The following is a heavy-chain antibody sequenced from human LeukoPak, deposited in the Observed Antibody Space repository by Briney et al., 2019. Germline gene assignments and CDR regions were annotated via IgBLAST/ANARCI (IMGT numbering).Heavy chain of an antibody. Sequence: GKSLRLSCVASGFGFSGYGMHWVRQAPGKGLEWVAVIWFDGNKKFYGDSVKGRFTISRDNSQNTLYLQMSRLGPDDTAVYYCAKDDGTYRNFNFWGHGTMVTVSS. J-gene: IGHJ3*01. D-gene: IGHD1-26*01. V-gene: IGHV3-33*03. CDR1: GFGFSGYG. CDR3: AKDDGTYRNFNF. CDR2: IWFDGNKK.